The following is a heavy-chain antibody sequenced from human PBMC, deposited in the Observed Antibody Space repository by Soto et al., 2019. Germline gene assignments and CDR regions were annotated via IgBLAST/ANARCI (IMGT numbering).Heavy chain of an antibody. D-gene: IGHD3-3*01. CDR1: GYTFTSYD. V-gene: IGHV1-8*01. CDR2: MNPNTGNT. J-gene: IGHJ3*02. CDR3: TKVTSRVAIFGVDDAFDI. Sequence: QMQLVQSGAEVKKPGASVKVSCKAAGYTFTSYDIHWVRQATGQGLEWLGWMNPNTGNTGYAPKFQGRVTMTRNTSISTAYRELSSLRFEDTAAYYCTKVTSRVAIFGVDDAFDIWGQRTMVTISS.